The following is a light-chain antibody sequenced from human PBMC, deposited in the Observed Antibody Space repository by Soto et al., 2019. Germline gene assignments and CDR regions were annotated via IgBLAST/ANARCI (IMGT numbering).Light chain of an antibody. CDR1: QSISSS. J-gene: IGKJ2*01. Sequence: DIQMTQSPSSLSASVGDRVTITCRASQSISSSLNWYQQKPGKAPKLLIYGVSSLQNGVPSRLSGSGSGTDFTLTISSLRPEDFATYYCQQSYSTPYTFGQGTKLEIK. V-gene: IGKV1-39*01. CDR3: QQSYSTPYT. CDR2: GVS.